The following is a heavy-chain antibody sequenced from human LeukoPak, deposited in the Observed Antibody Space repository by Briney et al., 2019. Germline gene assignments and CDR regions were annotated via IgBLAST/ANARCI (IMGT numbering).Heavy chain of an antibody. CDR3: ARVRYCSSTTCRGAFDI. Sequence: GGSLRLSCAASGFTFSDHYMDWVRQAPGKGLEWVGRTRNKANSYTTEYAASVKGRFTISRADSENSLYLQMNSLKTEDTAVYYCARVRYCSSTTCRGAFDIWGQGTMVTVSS. D-gene: IGHD2-2*01. CDR2: TRNKANSYTT. V-gene: IGHV3-72*01. J-gene: IGHJ3*02. CDR1: GFTFSDHY.